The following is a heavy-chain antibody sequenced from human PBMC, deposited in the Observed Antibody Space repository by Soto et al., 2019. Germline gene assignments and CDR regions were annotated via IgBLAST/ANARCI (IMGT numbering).Heavy chain of an antibody. CDR2: INHSGST. Sequence: KASETLSLTCAVYGGSFSGYYWSWIRQPPGKGLEWIGEINHSGSTNYNPSLKSRVTISVDTSKNQFSLKLSSVTAADTAVYYCARGLLDYYGSGSYSLTGWGQGTLVTVSS. D-gene: IGHD3-10*01. V-gene: IGHV4-34*01. J-gene: IGHJ4*02. CDR3: ARGLLDYYGSGSYSLTG. CDR1: GGSFSGYY.